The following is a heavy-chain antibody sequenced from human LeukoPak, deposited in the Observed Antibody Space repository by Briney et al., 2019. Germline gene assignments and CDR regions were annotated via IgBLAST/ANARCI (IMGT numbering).Heavy chain of an antibody. D-gene: IGHD5-24*01. Sequence: PGGSLRLSCAASGFTFSSYAMSWVRQAPGKGLEWVSAFSGSGESTYYADSVKGRFTISRDNSKYPLFLQMHSLRAEDTAVYFCAKTFSAEMATNFDYWGQGTLVTVSS. J-gene: IGHJ4*02. CDR1: GFTFSSYA. CDR2: FSGSGEST. CDR3: AKTFSAEMATNFDY. V-gene: IGHV3-23*01.